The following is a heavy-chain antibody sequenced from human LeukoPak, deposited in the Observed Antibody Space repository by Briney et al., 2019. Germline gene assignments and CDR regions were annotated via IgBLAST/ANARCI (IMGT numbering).Heavy chain of an antibody. D-gene: IGHD1-14*01. Sequence: PSETLSLTCTVSSGSISTYYWSWIRQPPGKGLEWIGYIYYSGSTKYNPSLKSRVTLSIDTSKNQFSLKLSSVTAADTAVYYCARQRRVLAESWGQGTMVTVSS. CDR3: ARQRRVLAES. CDR1: SGSISTYY. J-gene: IGHJ3*01. CDR2: IYYSGST. V-gene: IGHV4-59*01.